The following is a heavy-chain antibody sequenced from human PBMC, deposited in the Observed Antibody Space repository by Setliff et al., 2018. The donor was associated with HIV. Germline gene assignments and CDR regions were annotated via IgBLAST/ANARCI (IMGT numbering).Heavy chain of an antibody. CDR3: ARGLKVGATEAEYFQH. D-gene: IGHD1-26*01. CDR2: INHSGST. J-gene: IGHJ1*01. CDR1: GGSFSGYY. Sequence: PSETLSLTCAVYGGSFSGYYWSWIRQPPGKGLEWIGEINHSGSTNYNPSLKSRVTISVDTSKNQFSLSLSSVTAADTAVYYCARGLKVGATEAEYFQHWGQGTLVTVSS. V-gene: IGHV4-34*01.